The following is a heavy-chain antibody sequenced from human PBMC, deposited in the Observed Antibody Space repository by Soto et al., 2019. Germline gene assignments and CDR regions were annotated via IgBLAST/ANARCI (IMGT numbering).Heavy chain of an antibody. CDR1: GFTFSSYG. Sequence: QVKLVESGGGVVQPGRSLRLSCAASGFTFSSYGMHWVRQAPGKGLEWVTVVWYDGSNKHYADSVKGRFTTSRDNSKNTLYLQMNSLRAEDTAVYYCARGSPPDYWGQGTLVTVSS. J-gene: IGHJ4*02. CDR2: VWYDGSNK. CDR3: ARGSPPDY. V-gene: IGHV3-33*01.